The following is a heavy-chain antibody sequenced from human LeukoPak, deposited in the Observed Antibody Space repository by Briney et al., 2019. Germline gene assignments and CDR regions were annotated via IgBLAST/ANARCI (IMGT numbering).Heavy chain of an antibody. V-gene: IGHV3-23*01. CDR1: GFTFSSYA. D-gene: IGHD6-6*01. J-gene: IGHJ4*02. CDR2: ISGSGGST. CDR3: ASEIAARPYFDY. Sequence: PGGSLRLSCAASGFTFSSYAMSWVRQAPGKGLEWVSAISGSGGSTYYADSVKGRFTISRDNSKNTLYLQMNSLRAEDTAIYFCASEIAARPYFDYWGQGTLVSVSS.